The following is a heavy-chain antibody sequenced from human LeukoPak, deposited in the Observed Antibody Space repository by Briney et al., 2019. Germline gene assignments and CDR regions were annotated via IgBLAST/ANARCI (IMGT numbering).Heavy chain of an antibody. D-gene: IGHD5-18*01. Sequence: ASVKVSCKASGYTFSSYDINWVRQAPGQGLEWMGWINPNNGNTGYAQKFQGRVTVTRNTATNTAYMEVSSLTSEDTAVYYCARGLEGYSYGFPPPYFDSGGQGTLVIVSS. CDR2: INPNNGNT. CDR3: ARGLEGYSYGFPPPYFDS. J-gene: IGHJ4*01. V-gene: IGHV1-8*01. CDR1: GYTFSSYD.